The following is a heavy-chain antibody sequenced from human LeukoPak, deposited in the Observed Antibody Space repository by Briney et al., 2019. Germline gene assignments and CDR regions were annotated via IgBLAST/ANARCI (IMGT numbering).Heavy chain of an antibody. J-gene: IGHJ4*01. CDR2: IYYSGST. CDR1: GGSISSYY. Sequence: SETLSLTCTVSGGSISSYYWSWIRQPPGKGLEWIGYIYYSGSTNYNPSLKSRVTISVDTSKNQFSLKLSSVTAADTPVYYCAGGVVRGHYFDYRGQGTPVTGSS. D-gene: IGHD3-10*02. CDR3: AGGVVRGHYFDY. V-gene: IGHV4-59*01.